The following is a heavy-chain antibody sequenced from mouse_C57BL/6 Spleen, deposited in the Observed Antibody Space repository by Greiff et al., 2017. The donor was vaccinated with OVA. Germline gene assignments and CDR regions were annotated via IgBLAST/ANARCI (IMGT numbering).Heavy chain of an antibody. J-gene: IGHJ4*01. V-gene: IGHV14-4*01. CDR3: TKVVTYYYGSSYHYSMDY. D-gene: IGHD1-1*01. CDR1: GFNIKDDY. Sequence: EVQRVESGAELVRPGASVKLSCTSSGFNIKDDYMHWVKQRPEQGLEWIGWIDPENGDTEYASKFQGKATITADTSSNTAYLQLSSLTSEDTAVYYCTKVVTYYYGSSYHYSMDYWGQGTSVTVSS. CDR2: IDPENGDT.